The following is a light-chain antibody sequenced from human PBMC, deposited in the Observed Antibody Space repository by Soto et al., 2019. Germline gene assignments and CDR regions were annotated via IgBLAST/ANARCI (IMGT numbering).Light chain of an antibody. J-gene: IGLJ1*01. CDR1: SSDVGGYKY. CDR2: EVS. Sequence: QSALAQPASVSGSPGRSITISCTGTSSDVGGYKYVSWHQLHPGKAPKLIIYEVSNRPSGVSNRFSGSKSGNTASLTISGLQAEDEADYYCSSYSRSSAYVLGTAKKATV. CDR3: SSYSRSSAYV. V-gene: IGLV2-14*01.